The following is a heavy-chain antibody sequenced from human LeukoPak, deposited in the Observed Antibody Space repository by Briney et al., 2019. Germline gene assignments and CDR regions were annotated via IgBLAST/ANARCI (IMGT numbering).Heavy chain of an antibody. CDR1: GGSISSSSYY. Sequence: SETLSLTCTVSGGSISSSSYYWGWIRQPPGKGLEWIGNIYYSGSTYYNPSLKSRVTISVDTSKSQFSLKVTSLTAADTAVYYCARGTFRDGYNWDWFDPWGQGTLVTVSS. D-gene: IGHD5-24*01. CDR2: IYYSGST. CDR3: ARGTFRDGYNWDWFDP. J-gene: IGHJ5*02. V-gene: IGHV4-39*07.